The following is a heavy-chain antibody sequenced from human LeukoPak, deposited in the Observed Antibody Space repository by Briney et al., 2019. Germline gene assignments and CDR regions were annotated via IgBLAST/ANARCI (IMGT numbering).Heavy chain of an antibody. CDR3: ARDRHGYFDY. CDR1: GFTFSDHY. CDR2: ISHNGDTK. Sequence: GGSLRLSCAASGFTFSDHYMIWLRQAPGKGLESISYISHNGDTKYYADSVKGRLSISRDNAKSLLYLEMNSLRVEDTAVYYCARDRHGYFDYWGQGTLVTVSS. D-gene: IGHD6-13*01. J-gene: IGHJ4*02. V-gene: IGHV3-11*01.